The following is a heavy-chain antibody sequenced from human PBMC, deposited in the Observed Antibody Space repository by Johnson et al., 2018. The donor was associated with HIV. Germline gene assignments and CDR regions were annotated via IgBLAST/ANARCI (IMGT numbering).Heavy chain of an antibody. V-gene: IGHV3-20*04. CDR1: GFTFDDYG. D-gene: IGHD3-10*01. CDR2: INWNGGST. J-gene: IGHJ3*02. Sequence: VQLVESGGNVVRPGGSLRLSCTASGFTFDDYGMSWVRQAPGKGLEWVSGINWNGGSTGYADSVKGRVTISRDNAKKSLYLQMNSLRAEDTALYYCAKSTQASIVRESGPYGAFDIWGLGTMVTVSS. CDR3: AKSTQASIVRESGPYGAFDI.